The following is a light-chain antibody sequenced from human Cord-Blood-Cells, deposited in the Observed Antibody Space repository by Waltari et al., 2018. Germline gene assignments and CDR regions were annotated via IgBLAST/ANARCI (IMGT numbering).Light chain of an antibody. CDR2: KAS. Sequence: DIQMTQSPSTLSASVGDRVTITCRASQSISSWLAWYQQKPGKAPKLLIYKASSLESGVPSRFSGSGSGTEFTLTISSLQPDDFAVYYCQQYGSSITFGGGTKVEIK. CDR1: QSISSW. CDR3: QQYGSSIT. V-gene: IGKV1-5*03. J-gene: IGKJ4*01.